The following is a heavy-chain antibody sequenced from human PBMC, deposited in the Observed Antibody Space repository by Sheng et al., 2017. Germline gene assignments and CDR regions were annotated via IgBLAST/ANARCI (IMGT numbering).Heavy chain of an antibody. Sequence: EVQLVESGGGLVQPGGSLRLSCAASGFTFSSSVMSWVRQAPGKGLEWVSGIKGGSTYYADSVKGRFTISRDNPKNTLYLQMDSLRAEDTAVYYCAKKDKYYFDYWGREPWSPSPQ. J-gene: IGHJ4*02. CDR1: GFTFSSSV. CDR3: AKKDKYYFDY. CDR2: IKGGST. V-gene: IGHV3-23*04.